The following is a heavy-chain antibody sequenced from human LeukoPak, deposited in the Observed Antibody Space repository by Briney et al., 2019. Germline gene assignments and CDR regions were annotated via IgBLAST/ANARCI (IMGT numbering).Heavy chain of an antibody. CDR3: ARGPRNDP. J-gene: IGHJ5*02. D-gene: IGHD1-14*01. CDR2: VHPNSGST. Sequence: ASVKVSCKTSGYPFTTYEINWVRQAAGQGLEWMGWVHPNSGSTAYAQKFQRRVTMTRDTSISTAYMELSGLRSDDTAVYFCARGPRNDPWGQGTLVTVSS. CDR1: GYPFTTYE. V-gene: IGHV1-8*01.